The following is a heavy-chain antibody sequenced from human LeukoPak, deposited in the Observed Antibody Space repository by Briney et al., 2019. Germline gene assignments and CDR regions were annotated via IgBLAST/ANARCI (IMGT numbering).Heavy chain of an antibody. D-gene: IGHD4-17*01. CDR2: IRKKVNKYTT. CDR1: GFTFSDHY. CDR3: TRAHLGDFDY. Sequence: GALRLSCAASGFTFSDHYMDCVRQAPGKGLEWVGRIRKKVNKYTTEYAASVKGRFTISRDDLRNSLFLQMNSLKIEDTAVYYCTRAHLGDFDYWGRGTLVTVSS. V-gene: IGHV3-72*01. J-gene: IGHJ4*02.